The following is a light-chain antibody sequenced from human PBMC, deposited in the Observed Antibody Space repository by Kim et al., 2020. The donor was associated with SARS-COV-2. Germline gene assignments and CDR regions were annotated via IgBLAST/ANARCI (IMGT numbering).Light chain of an antibody. Sequence: SVSPGQTASITCSGDKLGDKYACWYQQKPGQSPVLVIYKDSKRPSGIPERFSGSNSGNTATLTISGTQAMDEADYYCQAWDSSFWVFGGGTKLTVL. CDR1: KLGDKY. J-gene: IGLJ3*02. CDR2: KDS. V-gene: IGLV3-1*01. CDR3: QAWDSSFWV.